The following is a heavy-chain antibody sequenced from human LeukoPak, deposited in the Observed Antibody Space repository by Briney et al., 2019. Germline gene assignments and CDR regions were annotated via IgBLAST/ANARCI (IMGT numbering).Heavy chain of an antibody. J-gene: IGHJ6*03. Sequence: GGSLRLSCAASGFTFSSYAMSWVRQAPGKGLEWVSSISSSSSYIYYADSVKGRFTISRDNAKDSLYLQMNSLRAEDTAVYYCARWIQLSYYYYYYYMDVWGKGTTVTVSS. D-gene: IGHD5-18*01. CDR1: GFTFSSYA. CDR3: ARWIQLSYYYYYYYMDV. V-gene: IGHV3-21*01. CDR2: ISSSSSYI.